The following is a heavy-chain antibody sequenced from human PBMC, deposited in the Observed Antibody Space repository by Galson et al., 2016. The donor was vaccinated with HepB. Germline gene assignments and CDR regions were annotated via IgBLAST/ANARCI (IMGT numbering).Heavy chain of an antibody. D-gene: IGHD2-21*02. CDR3: IHSSDLHHAFDI. J-gene: IGHJ3*02. Sequence: PALVKPTQTLTLTCTFSGFSLSTTGVDVGWIRQPPGKTLEWLALISGHDDKRYTPSLKSRLTISKDTSKQQALLTMTNVDPVDTATYYCIHSSDLHHAFDIWGQGTSVIVSS. CDR1: GFSLSTTGVD. V-gene: IGHV2-5*01. CDR2: ISGHDDK.